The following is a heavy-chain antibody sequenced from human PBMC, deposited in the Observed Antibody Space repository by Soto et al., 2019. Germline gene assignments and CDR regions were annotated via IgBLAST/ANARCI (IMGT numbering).Heavy chain of an antibody. J-gene: IGHJ4*02. Sequence: ASVKVSCKASGYTFTNYAMHWVRQAPGQRLEWMGWINADNGDTKYSQKFQGRVTFTWDTSATTAYMELTSLRSEDTAVYYCARTSRLKASTFDYWGQGSLVTVSP. CDR2: INADNGDT. CDR3: ARTSRLKASTFDY. D-gene: IGHD3-16*01. CDR1: GYTFTNYA. V-gene: IGHV1-3*01.